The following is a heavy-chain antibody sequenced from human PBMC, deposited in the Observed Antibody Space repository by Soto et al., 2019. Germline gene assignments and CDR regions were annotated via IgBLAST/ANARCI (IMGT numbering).Heavy chain of an antibody. CDR1: GFTFRSYA. V-gene: IGHV3-23*01. CDR3: ARKKWELLHRPFDP. CDR2: ISGSGGST. Sequence: HPGGSMELSSAASGFTFRSYAMSWVRQAPGKGLEWVSAISGSGGSTYYADSVKGRFTISRDNSKNTLYLQMNSLRAEDTAVYYCARKKWELLHRPFDPWGQGTLVTVSS. D-gene: IGHD1-26*01. J-gene: IGHJ5*02.